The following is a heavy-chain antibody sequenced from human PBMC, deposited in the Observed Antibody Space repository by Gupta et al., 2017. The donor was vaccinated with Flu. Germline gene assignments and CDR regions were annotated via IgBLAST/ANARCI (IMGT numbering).Heavy chain of an antibody. CDR1: GYTLPELS. Sequence: QVRLVQYGAVVKKPGASVKVSCKVSGYTLPELSMHWVRQAPGKGLEWRGSFAPGDGETLYAQKYQGRVTMTEDPSTDTAYMELSSLRSEDTAVYYCATDSIGQPLGMDVWGQGTTGTVSS. CDR3: ATDSIGQPLGMDV. D-gene: IGHD2/OR15-2a*01. J-gene: IGHJ6*01. V-gene: IGHV1-24*01. CDR2: FAPGDGET.